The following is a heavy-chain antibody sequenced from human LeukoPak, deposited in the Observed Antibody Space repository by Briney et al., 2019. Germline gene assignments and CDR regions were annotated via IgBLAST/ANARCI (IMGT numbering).Heavy chain of an antibody. J-gene: IGHJ4*02. CDR2: ISSSSSTI. CDR1: GFTFSSYE. D-gene: IGHD3-22*01. V-gene: IGHV3-48*01. CDR3: AGDLGAYYDSSGYIY. Sequence: PGGSLRLSCAASGFTFSSYEMNWVRQAPGKGLEWVSYISSSSSTIYYADSVKGRFTISRDNAKNSLYLQMNSLRAEDTAVYYCAGDLGAYYDSSGYIYWGQGTLVTVSS.